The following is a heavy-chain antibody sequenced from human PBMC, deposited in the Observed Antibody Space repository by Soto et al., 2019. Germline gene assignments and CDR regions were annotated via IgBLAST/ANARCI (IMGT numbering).Heavy chain of an antibody. Sequence: TLSLTCTVSGGSISSGGYYWSWIRQHPGKGLEWIGYIYYSGSTYYNPSLKSRVTISVDTSKNQFSLKLSSVTAADTAVYYCARLRTVITFGGVDAFDIWGQGTMV. CDR2: IYYSGST. D-gene: IGHD3-16*01. J-gene: IGHJ3*02. CDR3: ARLRTVITFGGVDAFDI. CDR1: GGSISSGGYY. V-gene: IGHV4-31*03.